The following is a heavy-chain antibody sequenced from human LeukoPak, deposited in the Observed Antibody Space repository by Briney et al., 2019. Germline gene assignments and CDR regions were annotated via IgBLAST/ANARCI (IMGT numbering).Heavy chain of an antibody. CDR3: ARDPLLDDTNFFYRVLEVYVFDY. D-gene: IGHD3-3*01. J-gene: IGHJ4*02. CDR2: IKQEGSEK. V-gene: IGHV3-7*01. Sequence: GGSLRLSCAVSGFSFSNYAMSWVRQAPGKGLEWVASIKQEGSEKYYVDSVKGRFTISRENAKNSLYLEMNSLRAEDTAVYYCARDPLLDDTNFFYRVLEVYVFDYWGQRTLVTVSS. CDR1: GFSFSNYA.